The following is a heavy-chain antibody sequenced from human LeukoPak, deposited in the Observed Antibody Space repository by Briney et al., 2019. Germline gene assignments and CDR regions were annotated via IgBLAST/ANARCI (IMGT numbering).Heavy chain of an antibody. J-gene: IGHJ6*02. CDR1: GGTFSSYA. CDR2: IIPIFGTA. V-gene: IGHV1-69*13. Sequence: GASVKVSCKASGGTFSSYAISWVRQAPGQGLEWMGGIIPIFGTANYAQKFQGRVTITADESTSTAYMELSSLRSEDTAVYYCARAAPGPTLVYCSSTSCYNRFYYGMDVWGQGTTVTVSS. CDR3: ARAAPGPTLVYCSSTSCYNRFYYGMDV. D-gene: IGHD2-2*01.